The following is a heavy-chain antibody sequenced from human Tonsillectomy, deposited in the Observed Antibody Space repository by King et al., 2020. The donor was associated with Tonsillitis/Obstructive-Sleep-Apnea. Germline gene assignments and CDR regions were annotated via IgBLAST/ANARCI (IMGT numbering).Heavy chain of an antibody. CDR1: GFTFSRYA. CDR3: ARSHYDSSTAPATWTNWFDP. V-gene: IGHV3-64*01. D-gene: IGHD3-22*01. CDR2: ISSNGGST. J-gene: IGHJ5*02. Sequence: VQLVESGGGLIQPGGSLRLSCAASGFTFSRYAMHWVRQAPGKGLEYVSAISSNGGSTYYANSVKGRFTISRDNSKNTLYLQMGSLRAEDMAVYYCARSHYDSSTAPATWTNWFDPWGQGTLVTVSS.